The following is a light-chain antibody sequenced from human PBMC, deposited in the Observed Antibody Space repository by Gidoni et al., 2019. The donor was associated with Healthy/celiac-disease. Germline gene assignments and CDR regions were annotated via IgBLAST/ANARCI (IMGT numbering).Light chain of an antibody. CDR1: SSDVGGYNS. CDR2: EVS. CDR3: SSYAGSNNLGV. Sequence: QSPLTQPPSAPRSPRHPVTISCTGTSSDVGGYNSVSWYQQHPGKAPQLMIYEVSKRPSGVPDRFSGSKSGNTASLTVSVLQAEDEADYYCSSYAGSNNLGVFGGGTKLTVL. J-gene: IGLJ2*01. V-gene: IGLV2-8*01.